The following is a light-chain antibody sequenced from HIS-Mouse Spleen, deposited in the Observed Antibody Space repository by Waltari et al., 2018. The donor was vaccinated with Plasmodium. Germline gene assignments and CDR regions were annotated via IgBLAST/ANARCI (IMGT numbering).Light chain of an antibody. CDR2: DVS. CDR3: SSYTSSSTLV. V-gene: IGLV2-14*03. J-gene: IGLJ2*01. CDR1: SSDVGGYNY. Sequence: QSALTQPASVSGSPGQSITISCTGTSSDVGGYNYVSWYQQHPGKAPKLMIYDVSNVPSGVSNRFSGSKSGNTASLTISGLQAEDEADYYCSSYTSSSTLVFGGGTKLTVL.